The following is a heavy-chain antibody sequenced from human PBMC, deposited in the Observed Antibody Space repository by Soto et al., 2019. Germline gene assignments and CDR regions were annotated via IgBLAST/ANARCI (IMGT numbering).Heavy chain of an antibody. V-gene: IGHV2-5*02. CDR1: GFSLSTNGVG. Sequence: QITLKESGPTLVKPTRTLTLTCTFSGFSLSTNGVGVVWIRQPPGKALEWLALIYWDGDERYSPFLKSRLTITKDTSKNQVALTMTNMDPVDTATYYCAHKGGRGAGMDVWGQGTTVTVSS. D-gene: IGHD2-15*01. CDR2: IYWDGDE. J-gene: IGHJ6*02. CDR3: AHKGGRGAGMDV.